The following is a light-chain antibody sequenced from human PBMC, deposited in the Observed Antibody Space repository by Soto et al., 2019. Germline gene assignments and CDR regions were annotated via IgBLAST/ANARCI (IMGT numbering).Light chain of an antibody. V-gene: IGKV3-20*01. CDR2: DAS. CDR3: RQYASSPKT. Sequence: EIVMTQSPATLSLSPGERATLSCRASQSVSNYLAWYQQKPGQAPRLLIYDASSRATGIPDRFSGSGSGTDFTLTISRLETEDFAVYYCRQYASSPKTFGQGTKVDIK. CDR1: QSVSNY. J-gene: IGKJ1*01.